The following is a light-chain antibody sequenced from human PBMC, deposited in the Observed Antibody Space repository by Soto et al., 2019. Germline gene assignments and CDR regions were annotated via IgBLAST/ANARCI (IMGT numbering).Light chain of an antibody. CDR2: DAS. CDR3: QQYKSNLYT. CDR1: QPISSW. V-gene: IGKV1-5*01. Sequence: DIQMTQSPSTLSASVGDRVTITCRASQPISSWLAWYQQKPGKAPQLLIYDASGLENGVPSRFSGRGSGTEFTLTISGLLPDDFATYFCQQYKSNLYTFGQGTKLEIK. J-gene: IGKJ2*01.